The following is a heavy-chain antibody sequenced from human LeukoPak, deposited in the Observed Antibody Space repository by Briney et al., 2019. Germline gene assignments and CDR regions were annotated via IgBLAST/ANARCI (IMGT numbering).Heavy chain of an antibody. CDR3: ARTYYDFWSGYYDYYYYYMDV. CDR2: INPSGGST. Sequence: ASVKVSCKASGYIFTNYYMHWVRQAPGQGLEWMGIINPSGGSTTYAQKFQGRVTMTRNTSISTAYMELSSLRSEDTAVYYCARTYYDFWSGYYDYYYYYMDVWGKGTTVTVSS. D-gene: IGHD3-3*01. CDR1: GYIFTNYY. J-gene: IGHJ6*03. V-gene: IGHV1-46*01.